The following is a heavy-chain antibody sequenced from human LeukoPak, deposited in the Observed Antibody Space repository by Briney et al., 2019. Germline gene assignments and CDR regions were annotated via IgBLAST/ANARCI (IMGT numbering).Heavy chain of an antibody. CDR1: GGSISRHY. CDR2: IYHSGST. CDR3: ARDPSYSSSSYYYYYGMDV. D-gene: IGHD6-13*01. V-gene: IGHV4-59*11. J-gene: IGHJ6*02. Sequence: SETLSLTCTVSGGSISRHYWSWVRQPPGKGLEWIGFIYHSGSTNYNPSLKSRVTISVDTSKNQFSLKVSSVTAADTAVYYCARDPSYSSSSYYYYYGMDVWGQGTTVTVSS.